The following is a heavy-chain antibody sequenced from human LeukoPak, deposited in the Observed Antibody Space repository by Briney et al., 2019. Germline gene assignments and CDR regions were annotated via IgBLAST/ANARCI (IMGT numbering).Heavy chain of an antibody. Sequence: PGGSLRLSCAASGFTFSSYSMNWVRQAPGKGLEWVSYISSSSTIYYADSVKGRFTISRDNAKNSLYLQMNSLRDEDTAVYYCARDLDDYSNYVLDYWGQGTLVTVSS. CDR2: ISSSSTI. D-gene: IGHD4-11*01. CDR3: ARDLDDYSNYVLDY. V-gene: IGHV3-48*02. CDR1: GFTFSSYS. J-gene: IGHJ4*02.